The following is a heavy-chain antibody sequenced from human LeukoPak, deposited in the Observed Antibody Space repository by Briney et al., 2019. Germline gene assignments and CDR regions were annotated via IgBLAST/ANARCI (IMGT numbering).Heavy chain of an antibody. D-gene: IGHD6-19*01. J-gene: IGHJ5*02. CDR2: ISSSSYI. V-gene: IGHV3-21*01. Sequence: GGSLRLSCAASGFTFSSYSMNWVRQAPGKGLEWVSSISSSSYIYYADSVKGRFTISRDNAKNSLYLQMNSLRAEDTAVYYCARGTVAGPEWFDPWGQGTLVTVSS. CDR1: GFTFSSYS. CDR3: ARGTVAGPEWFDP.